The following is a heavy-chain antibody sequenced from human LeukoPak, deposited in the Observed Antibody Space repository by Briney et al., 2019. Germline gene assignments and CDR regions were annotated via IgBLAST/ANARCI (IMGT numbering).Heavy chain of an antibody. CDR3: ARVWYYDGSGYLYY. D-gene: IGHD3-22*01. Sequence: ASVKVSCKASGYTFTGYYMHWVRQAPGQGLEWMGWISAYNGNTNYAQKLQGRVTMTTDTSTSTAYMELRSLRSDDTAVYYCARVWYYDGSGYLYYWGQGTLVTVSS. V-gene: IGHV1-18*04. CDR1: GYTFTGYY. CDR2: ISAYNGNT. J-gene: IGHJ4*02.